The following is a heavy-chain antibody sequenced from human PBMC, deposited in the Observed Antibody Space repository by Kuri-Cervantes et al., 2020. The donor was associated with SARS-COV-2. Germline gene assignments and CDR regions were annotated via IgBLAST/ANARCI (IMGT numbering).Heavy chain of an antibody. J-gene: IGHJ6*02. CDR3: ARFRDGEEDYYYYYGMDV. D-gene: IGHD3-10*01. CDR2: IVVGSGNT. Sequence: SVKVSCKASGFTFTSSAVQWVRQARGQRLERIGWIVVGSGNTNYAQKFQERVTITRDMSTSTAYMELSSLRSEDTAVYYCARFRDGEEDYYYYYGMDVWGQGTTVTVSS. CDR1: GFTFTSSA. V-gene: IGHV1-58*01.